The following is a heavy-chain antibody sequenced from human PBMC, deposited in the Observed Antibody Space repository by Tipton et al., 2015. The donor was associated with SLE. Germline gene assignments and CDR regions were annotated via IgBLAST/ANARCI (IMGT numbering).Heavy chain of an antibody. CDR2: IHTSGST. CDR3: ARFSLAAVDYYAMDV. V-gene: IGHV4-4*09. D-gene: IGHD6-13*01. J-gene: IGHJ6*01. CDR1: GGSIISYY. Sequence: TLSLTCTVSGGSIISYYYTWIRQPPRKGLEWIGYIHTSGSTSYNPSLKSRVTISVDTSKNLLSLELSSVTAADTALYFCARFSLAAVDYYAMDVWGQGTTVTVSS.